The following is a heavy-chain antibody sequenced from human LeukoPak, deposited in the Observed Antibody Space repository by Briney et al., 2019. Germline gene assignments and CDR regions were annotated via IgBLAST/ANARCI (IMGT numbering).Heavy chain of an antibody. J-gene: IGHJ4*02. CDR2: ITGSSHKK. CDR1: GFTFSDYA. V-gene: IGHV3-21*01. D-gene: IGHD1-26*01. CDR3: GVAASSTSDFDF. Sequence: TGGSLRLSCAASGFTFSDYALNWVRQAPGKGLEWISSITGSSHKKYYAESLKGRVTISRDDAKKSLYLQMDSLRVEDTAVYFCGVAASSTSDFDFWGLGTLVTVSS.